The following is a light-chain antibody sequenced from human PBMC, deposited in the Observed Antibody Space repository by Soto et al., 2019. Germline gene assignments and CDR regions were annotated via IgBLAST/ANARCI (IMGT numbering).Light chain of an antibody. CDR3: CSYARSSTLYV. CDR2: EVN. J-gene: IGLJ1*01. V-gene: IGLV2-23*02. Sequence: QSALTQPASVSGSPGQSITISCPGTSSDVGSYNLVSWYQQHPGKAPKLIIFEVNKRPSGVSNRFSGSKSGNTASLTISGLLAEDEADYYCCSYARSSTLYVFGTGTKLTVL. CDR1: SSDVGSYNL.